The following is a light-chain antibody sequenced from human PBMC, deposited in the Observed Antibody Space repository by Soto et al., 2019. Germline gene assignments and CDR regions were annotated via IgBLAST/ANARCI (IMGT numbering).Light chain of an antibody. J-gene: IGLJ3*02. V-gene: IGLV1-40*01. CDR3: QSYDSSLSGSRV. CDR2: VNS. Sequence: QSALTQPPSVSGAPGQRVTISCTGTSSNIGAGYEVHWYQQLPGTAPKLLIYVNSNRPSGVPDRFSGSKSGTSASLAITGLQPEDEADYYCQSYDSSLSGSRVFGGGTQLTVL. CDR1: SSNIGAGYE.